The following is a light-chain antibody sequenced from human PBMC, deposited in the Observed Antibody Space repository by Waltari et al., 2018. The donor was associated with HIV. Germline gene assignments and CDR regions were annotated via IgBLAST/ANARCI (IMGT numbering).Light chain of an antibody. CDR3: QSYDSSLSAPVV. Sequence: QSVLTQPPSVSVAPGQRVTISCTGSSPNIGAGYDVPRYQQLPGTAPKLLISGNSKRPAGAADRCSGSKSGTSSSLAITGLQAEDEADYYCQSYDSSLSAPVVFGGGTKLTVL. CDR1: SPNIGAGYD. CDR2: GNS. J-gene: IGLJ2*01. V-gene: IGLV1-40*01.